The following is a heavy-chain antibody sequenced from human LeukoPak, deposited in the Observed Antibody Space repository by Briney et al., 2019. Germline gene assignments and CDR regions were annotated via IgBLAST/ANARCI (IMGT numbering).Heavy chain of an antibody. Sequence: SETLSLTCTVSGGSISSYYWSWIRQPPGKGLEWIGYIYYSGSTNYNPSLKSRVTISVDTSKNQFSLKLSSVTAADTAVYYCARDRGGSYHFDYWGQGTLITVSS. CDR3: ARDRGGSYHFDY. D-gene: IGHD1-26*01. CDR2: IYYSGST. V-gene: IGHV4-59*01. J-gene: IGHJ4*02. CDR1: GGSISSYY.